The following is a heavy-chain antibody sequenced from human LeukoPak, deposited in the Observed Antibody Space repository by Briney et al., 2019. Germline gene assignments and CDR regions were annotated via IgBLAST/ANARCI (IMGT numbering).Heavy chain of an antibody. V-gene: IGHV1-2*02. Sequence: GASVKVSCKTSGYSFTDYYMHWVRQAPGQGLEWMGWINPNSGGTSSARKFQGRVTMTRDTSITTVCMEVRWVTSDDTAVYYCARADRLHGGPYLIGPWGQGTLVTVTS. CDR1: GYSFTDYY. D-gene: IGHD2-21*01. J-gene: IGHJ5*02. CDR3: ARADRLHGGPYLIGP. CDR2: INPNSGGT.